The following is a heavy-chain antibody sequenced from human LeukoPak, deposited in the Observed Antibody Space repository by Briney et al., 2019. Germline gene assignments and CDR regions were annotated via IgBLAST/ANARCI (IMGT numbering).Heavy chain of an antibody. CDR2: ISWNSGSI. Sequence: PGGSLRLSCAASGFTFDDYAMHWVRQAPGKGLEWVSGISWNSGSIGYADSVKGRFTISRDNAKNSLYLQMNSLRAEDTALYYCAKGSRRTYYDFWSGYYSTSGIDYWGQGTLVTVSS. V-gene: IGHV3-9*01. J-gene: IGHJ4*02. CDR3: AKGSRRTYYDFWSGYYSTSGIDY. CDR1: GFTFDDYA. D-gene: IGHD3-3*01.